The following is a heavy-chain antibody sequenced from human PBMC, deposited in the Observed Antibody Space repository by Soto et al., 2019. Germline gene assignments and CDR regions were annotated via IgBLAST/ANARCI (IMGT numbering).Heavy chain of an antibody. Sequence: GGSLRLSCAASGFTFSSYAMSWVRQAPGKGLEWVSVISGSGGSTHYADSVKGRSTISRDNSKNTLHLQVNSLRGEDTAVYYCAKDAHSSSWYWFDYWGQGTLVTVSS. CDR1: GFTFSSYA. CDR2: ISGSGGST. D-gene: IGHD6-13*01. CDR3: AKDAHSSSWYWFDY. J-gene: IGHJ4*02. V-gene: IGHV3-23*01.